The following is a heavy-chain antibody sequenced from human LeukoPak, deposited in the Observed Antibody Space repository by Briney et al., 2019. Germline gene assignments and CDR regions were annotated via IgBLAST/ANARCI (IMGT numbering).Heavy chain of an antibody. D-gene: IGHD5-18*01. CDR3: AKDVDTAMVFSY. CDR2: IWYDGSNK. CDR1: GFTFSNAW. Sequence: GGSLRLSCAASGFTFSNAWMSWVRQAPGKGLEWVAVIWYDGSNKYYADSVKGRFTISRDNSKNTLYLQMNSLRAEDTAVYYCAKDVDTAMVFSYWGQGTLVTVSS. J-gene: IGHJ4*02. V-gene: IGHV3-33*06.